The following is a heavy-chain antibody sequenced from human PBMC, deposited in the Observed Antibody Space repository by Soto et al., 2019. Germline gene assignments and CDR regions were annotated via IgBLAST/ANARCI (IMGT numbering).Heavy chain of an antibody. J-gene: IGHJ6*03. CDR3: ARAYYDFWSGYSTPLSYYYYYYMDV. Sequence: PSETLSLTCTVPGGSISSYYWSWIRQPPGKGLEWIGYIYYSGSTNYNPSLKSRVTISVDTSKNQFSLKLSSVTAADTAVYYCARAYYDFWSGYSTPLSYYYYYYMDVWGKGTTVTVSS. V-gene: IGHV4-59*01. CDR2: IYYSGST. CDR1: GGSISSYY. D-gene: IGHD3-3*01.